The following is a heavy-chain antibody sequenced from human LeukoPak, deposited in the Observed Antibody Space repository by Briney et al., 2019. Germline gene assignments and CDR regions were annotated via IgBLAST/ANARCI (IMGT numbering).Heavy chain of an antibody. CDR2: IIPIFGTA. Sequence: SVTVSCKASGGTFSSYAISWVRQAPGQGLEWMGGIIPIFGTANYAQKFQGRVTITTDESTSTAYMELSSLRSEDTAVYYCARGPLTLRHSSDYWGQGTLVTVSS. CDR3: ARGPLTLRHSSDY. V-gene: IGHV1-69*05. CDR1: GGTFSSYA. J-gene: IGHJ4*02. D-gene: IGHD3-9*01.